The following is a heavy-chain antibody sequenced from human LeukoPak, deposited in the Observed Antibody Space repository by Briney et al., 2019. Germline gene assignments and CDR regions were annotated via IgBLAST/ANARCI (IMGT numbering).Heavy chain of an antibody. CDR3: ASLGIAAAGTFVDY. D-gene: IGHD6-13*01. Sequence: SQTLSLTCTVSGGSISSGSYYWSWIRQPAGKGLEWIGRIYTSGSTNYNPSLKSRVTISVDTSKNQSSLKLSSVTAADTAVYYCASLGIAAAGTFVDYWSQGTLVTVSS. J-gene: IGHJ4*02. V-gene: IGHV4-61*02. CDR2: IYTSGST. CDR1: GGSISSGSYY.